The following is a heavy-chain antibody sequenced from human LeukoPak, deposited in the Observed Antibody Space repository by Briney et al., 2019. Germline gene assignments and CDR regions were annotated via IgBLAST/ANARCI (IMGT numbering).Heavy chain of an antibody. V-gene: IGHV1-18*01. CDR1: GYTFTSYG. Sequence: ASVKVSCKASGYTFTSYGISWVRQAPGQGLEWMGWISAYNGNTNYAQKLQGRVTMTTDTSTSTAYMELRSLRSDDTAVYYCARYKRDYVWGSYRLNDYWGQGTLVTVSS. J-gene: IGHJ4*02. CDR2: ISAYNGNT. D-gene: IGHD3-16*02. CDR3: ARYKRDYVWGSYRLNDY.